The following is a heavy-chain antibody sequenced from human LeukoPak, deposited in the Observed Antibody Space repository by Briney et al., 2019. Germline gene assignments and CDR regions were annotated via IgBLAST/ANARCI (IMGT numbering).Heavy chain of an antibody. V-gene: IGHV3-23*01. CDR2: ISSNGGST. CDR1: GFTFSTYA. Sequence: GGSLRLSCAASGFTFSTYAMSWVRQAPGKGLEWVSLISSNGGSTHYADSVKGRFTISRDNSKNTLYLQMKNLRAEDTAVYYCTKDLYTVTGDYWGQGTLVTVSS. CDR3: TKDLYTVTGDY. D-gene: IGHD4-11*01. J-gene: IGHJ4*02.